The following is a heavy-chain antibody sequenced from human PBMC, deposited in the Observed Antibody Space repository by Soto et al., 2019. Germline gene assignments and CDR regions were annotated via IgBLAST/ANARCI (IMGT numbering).Heavy chain of an antibody. J-gene: IGHJ4*02. CDR3: TRLHTYACAY. V-gene: IGHV3-73*01. CDR2: IRSKANSYAT. D-gene: IGHD2-2*01. Sequence: EVPLVESGGGLVQPGGSLKLSCAASGFTFSGSAMHWVRQASGKGLEWVGRIRSKANSYATAYAASVKGRFTISRDDSKNTAYLQMNSLTTEDTAVYYCTRLHTYACAYWGQGTLVTVSS. CDR1: GFTFSGSA.